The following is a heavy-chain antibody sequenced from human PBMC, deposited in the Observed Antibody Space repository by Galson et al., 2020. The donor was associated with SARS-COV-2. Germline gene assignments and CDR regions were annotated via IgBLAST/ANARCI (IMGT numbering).Heavy chain of an antibody. V-gene: IGHV1-2*06. Sequence: ASVKVSCKASGYTFTDYFIHWVRQAPGQGLEWMGRINPNTGGAKFAADFQGRVTMTRDASISTAYMELPRLRSDDTAVYYCAIDQHSSGYTDAFDIWGQGTRVTVSS. CDR2: INPNTGGA. CDR3: AIDQHSSGYTDAFDI. CDR1: GYTFTDYF. J-gene: IGHJ3*02. D-gene: IGHD3-22*01.